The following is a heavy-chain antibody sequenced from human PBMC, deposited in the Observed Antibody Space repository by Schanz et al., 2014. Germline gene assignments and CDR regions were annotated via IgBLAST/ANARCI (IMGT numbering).Heavy chain of an antibody. CDR1: GFVFGDYY. Sequence: QMQLVESGGGLVKPGGSLRLSCVASGFVFGDYYMTWIRQAPGKGLEWLSYISDSGTYTNYADSVKGRFTISRDNAKSSLYLQMNSLRVEDTAVYYCAASSGWHPSTDYWGQGTLVTVSS. CDR2: ISDSGTYT. V-gene: IGHV3-11*05. CDR3: AASSGWHPSTDY. J-gene: IGHJ4*02. D-gene: IGHD6-19*01.